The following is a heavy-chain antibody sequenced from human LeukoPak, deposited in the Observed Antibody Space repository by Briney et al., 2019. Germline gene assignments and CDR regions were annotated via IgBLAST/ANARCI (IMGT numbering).Heavy chain of an antibody. Sequence: GGSLRLSCAASGFTFSSYGMHWVRQAPGKGLEWVAVISYDGSNKYYADSVKGRFTISRDNSKNTLYLQMNSLRAEDTAVYYCAKSCSSTSCYDAFDIWGQGTMVTVSS. CDR1: GFTFSSYG. J-gene: IGHJ3*02. D-gene: IGHD2-2*01. CDR3: AKSCSSTSCYDAFDI. V-gene: IGHV3-30*18. CDR2: ISYDGSNK.